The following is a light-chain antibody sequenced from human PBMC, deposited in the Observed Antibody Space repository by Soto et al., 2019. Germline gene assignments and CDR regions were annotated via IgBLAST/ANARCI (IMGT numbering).Light chain of an antibody. CDR1: QTISSW. V-gene: IGKV1-5*03. Sequence: DSRMSRATTTLAECLGDKVTRTFRASQTISSWLAWYQQKPGKAPKLLIYKASTLKSGVPSRFSGSGSGTEFTLTISSLQPDDFATYYCRQYNSYPTFGQGTKVDIK. CDR3: RQYNSYPT. CDR2: KAS. J-gene: IGKJ1*01.